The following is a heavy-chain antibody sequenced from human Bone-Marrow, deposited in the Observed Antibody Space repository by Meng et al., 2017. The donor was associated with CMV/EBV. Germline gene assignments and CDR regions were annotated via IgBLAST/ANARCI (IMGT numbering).Heavy chain of an antibody. V-gene: IGHV3-11*04. CDR2: ISSSGTNI. J-gene: IGHJ6*02. CDR1: GFTFSDYY. D-gene: IGHD2/OR15-2a*01. Sequence: GESLKISCAASGFTFSDYYMTWIRQAPGKGLEWVSSISSSGTNIDYTDSVKGRFTVSRDNAKNSRFLQMNSLRGEDTGIYYCARDRNRAGYGLDVWGQGTTVTVSS. CDR3: ARDRNRAGYGLDV.